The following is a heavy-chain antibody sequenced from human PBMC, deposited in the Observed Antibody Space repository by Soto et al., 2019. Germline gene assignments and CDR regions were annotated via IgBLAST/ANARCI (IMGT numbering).Heavy chain of an antibody. Sequence: SETLSLTCAVYGGSFSGYYWSWIRQPPGKGLEWIGEINHSGSTNYNPSLKSRVTISVDTSKNQFSLKLSSVTAADTAVYYCARAHKNTPAAIRKIDYWGQGTLVTVSS. J-gene: IGHJ4*02. CDR3: ARAHKNTPAAIRKIDY. V-gene: IGHV4-34*01. CDR2: INHSGST. CDR1: GGSFSGYY. D-gene: IGHD2-2*01.